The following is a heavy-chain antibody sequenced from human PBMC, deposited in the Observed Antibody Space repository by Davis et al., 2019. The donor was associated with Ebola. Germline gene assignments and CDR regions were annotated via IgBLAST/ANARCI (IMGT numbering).Heavy chain of an antibody. CDR3: AKSGLSFGVVKYHYGMDV. CDR2: ISGSGGSS. D-gene: IGHD3-3*01. V-gene: IGHV3-23*01. CDR1: VITFSSYA. Sequence: GSLRLSCTDSVITFSSYAMTWVRQAPGKGLEWVSAISGSGGSSYYADSVKGRFTISRDNSKKTLYLQMNSLRAEDTAVYYCAKSGLSFGVVKYHYGMDVWGKGTTVTVSS. J-gene: IGHJ6*04.